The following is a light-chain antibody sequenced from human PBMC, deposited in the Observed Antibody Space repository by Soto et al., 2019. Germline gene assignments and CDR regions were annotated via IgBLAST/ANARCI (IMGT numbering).Light chain of an antibody. CDR1: QSLRNW. Sequence: DIQMTQSPSTLSASVGDRVTITCRASQSLRNWLAWYQQKPGKAPKLLIYKASSLESGVPSRFSGSGSGAEFTLTINGLQPDDFATYYCQQYNSYPWTFGQGTKVEIK. J-gene: IGKJ1*01. CDR3: QQYNSYPWT. V-gene: IGKV1-5*03. CDR2: KAS.